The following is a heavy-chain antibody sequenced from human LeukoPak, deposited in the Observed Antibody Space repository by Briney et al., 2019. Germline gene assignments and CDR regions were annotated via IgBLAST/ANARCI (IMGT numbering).Heavy chain of an antibody. CDR2: INSDGSST. Sequence: GGSLRLSCAASGFTFSSYSMHWVRQAPGKGLVWVSRINSDGSSTSYADSVKGRFTISRDNAKNTLYLQMNSLRAEDTAVYYCARDPVLRFLEWLTGGMDVWGQGTTVTVSS. CDR3: ARDPVLRFLEWLTGGMDV. CDR1: GFTFSSYS. D-gene: IGHD3-3*01. V-gene: IGHV3-74*01. J-gene: IGHJ6*02.